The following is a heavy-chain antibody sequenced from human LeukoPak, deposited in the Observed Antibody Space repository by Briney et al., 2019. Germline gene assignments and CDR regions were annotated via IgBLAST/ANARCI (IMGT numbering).Heavy chain of an antibody. CDR1: GGSISRTGYY. J-gene: IGHJ4*02. V-gene: IGHV4-39*01. CDR2: VYYNGNI. Sequence: SETLSLTCTVSGGSISRTGYYWGWIRQSPGKGLEWLGRVYYNGNIFYNPSLKSRVTISVDTAKNQLSLQVTSVTDADTAVYYCARHADSGFGELAFDYWGQGTLVTVPS. D-gene: IGHD3-10*01. CDR3: ARHADSGFGELAFDY.